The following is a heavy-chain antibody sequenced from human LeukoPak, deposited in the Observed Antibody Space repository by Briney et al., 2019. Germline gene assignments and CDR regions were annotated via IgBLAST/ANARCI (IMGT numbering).Heavy chain of an antibody. Sequence: ASVKVSCKASGYTFTTYGISWVGQAPGQGLEWMGWISTYNGNTNYAQNLQGRVTMTTDTSTSTAYMELRSPRFDATAVYYRARDAIQGRLTSDYWGQGTLVTVSS. V-gene: IGHV1-18*01. CDR3: ARDAIQGRLTSDY. J-gene: IGHJ4*02. D-gene: IGHD1-1*01. CDR2: ISTYNGNT. CDR1: GYTFTTYG.